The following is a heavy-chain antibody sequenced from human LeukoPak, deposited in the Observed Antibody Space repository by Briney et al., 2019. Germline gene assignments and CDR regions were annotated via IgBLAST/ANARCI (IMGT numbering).Heavy chain of an antibody. V-gene: IGHV1-24*01. CDR3: ATAFHYYGSGSFDY. J-gene: IGHJ4*02. Sequence: GASVKVSCKVSGYTLTELSMHRVRQAPGKGLEWMGGFDPEDGETIYAQKFQGRVTMTEDTSTDTAYMELSSLRSEDTAVYYCATAFHYYGSGSFDYWGQGTLVTVSS. CDR2: FDPEDGET. D-gene: IGHD3-10*01. CDR1: GYTLTELS.